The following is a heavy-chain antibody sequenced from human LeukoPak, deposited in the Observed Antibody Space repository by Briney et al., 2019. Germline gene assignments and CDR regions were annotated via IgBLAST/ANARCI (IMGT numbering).Heavy chain of an antibody. CDR3: ARDPGMERFGVVFDY. CDR2: IYFGGGT. V-gene: IGHV4-39*07. Sequence: SETLSLTCTVSGGSISSSSYYWGWIRQPPGKGLKWIGTIYFGGGTSYNPSLKSRVTISVDTSKNQFSLNLKSVTAADTAVYYCARDPGMERFGVVFDYWGQGALVTVSS. J-gene: IGHJ4*02. D-gene: IGHD3-10*01. CDR1: GGSISSSSYY.